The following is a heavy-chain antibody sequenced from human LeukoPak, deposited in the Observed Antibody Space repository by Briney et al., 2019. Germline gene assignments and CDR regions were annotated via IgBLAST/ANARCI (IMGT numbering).Heavy chain of an antibody. D-gene: IGHD1-14*01. J-gene: IGHJ5*02. CDR1: GFTFSSSV. CDR2: ITGSGETT. V-gene: IGHV3-23*01. CDR3: AKHPTGFPNWFGP. Sequence: GGSLRVSCAASGFTFSSSVMTWVRQAPGKGLEWVSSITGSGETTYYADSVKGRFAISRDNSQNTLHLHMTSLRGEDTAIYYCAKHPTGFPNWFGPWGQGTLVTLSS.